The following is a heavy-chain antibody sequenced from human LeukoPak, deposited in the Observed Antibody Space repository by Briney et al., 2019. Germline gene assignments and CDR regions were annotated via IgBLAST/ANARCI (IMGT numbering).Heavy chain of an antibody. J-gene: IGHJ4*02. CDR3: ARVQLGSGWSAGPFDY. CDR2: IIPIFGTA. D-gene: IGHD6-19*01. V-gene: IGHV1-69*13. Sequence: GASVKVSCKASGGTFSSYAISWVRQAPGQGLEWMGGIIPIFGTANYAQKFQGRVTITADESTSTAYMELSSLRSEDTAVYYCARVQLGSGWSAGPFDYWGQGILVTVSS. CDR1: GGTFSSYA.